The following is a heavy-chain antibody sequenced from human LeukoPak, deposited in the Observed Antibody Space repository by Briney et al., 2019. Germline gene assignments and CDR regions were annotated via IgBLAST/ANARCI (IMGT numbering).Heavy chain of an antibody. CDR1: GGSINNNY. Sequence: PSETLSLKCTVSGGSINNNYWRWLRQQTGKGVEWIGYISDSGSTNYNPSLKSRVTISVDRSKNQFSLELTSVTAADTAVYYCARGYSSTWLFFDYWGQGTLVTVSS. V-gene: IGHV4-59*13. D-gene: IGHD6-13*01. CDR2: ISDSGST. CDR3: ARGYSSTWLFFDY. J-gene: IGHJ4*02.